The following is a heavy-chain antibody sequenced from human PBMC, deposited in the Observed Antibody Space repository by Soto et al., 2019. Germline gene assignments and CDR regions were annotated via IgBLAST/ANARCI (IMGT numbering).Heavy chain of an antibody. CDR1: GGSISSYY. CDR3: ARVDSGWHDY. J-gene: IGHJ4*02. Sequence: PSETLCLTCTVSGGSISSYYWSWIRQPPGKGLEWIGYIFYTGNTDYNPSLKSRVTISVDTSKNEFSLKLTSVTTADTAVYYCARVDSGWHDYWGQGTLVTVS. V-gene: IGHV4-59*01. D-gene: IGHD6-19*01. CDR2: IFYTGNT.